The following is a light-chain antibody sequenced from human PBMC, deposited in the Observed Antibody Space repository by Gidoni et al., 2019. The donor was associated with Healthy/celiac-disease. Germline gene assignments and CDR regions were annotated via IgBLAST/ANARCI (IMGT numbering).Light chain of an antibody. V-gene: IGKV3-11*01. J-gene: IGKJ3*01. Sequence: EIVLTQSPATRSLSPGERATLSCRASQSVSSYLAWYQQKPVQAPRLLIDDSSNRATGIPARFSGSGSGTDFTLTISSLEPEDFAVYYCQQRSNWPSFTFXPXTKVDIK. CDR1: QSVSSY. CDR3: QQRSNWPSFT. CDR2: DSS.